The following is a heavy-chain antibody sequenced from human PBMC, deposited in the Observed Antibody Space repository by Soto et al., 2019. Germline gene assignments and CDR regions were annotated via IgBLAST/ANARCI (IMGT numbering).Heavy chain of an antibody. CDR2: INPSGGST. D-gene: IGHD4-17*01. CDR3: ARDTAPSDV. CDR1: GETFTRYD. Sequence: GASVKVSCKASGETFTRYDINWVRQATGQGLEWMGIINPSGGSTSYAQRFQGRVTMTRDTSTNTVYMELSSLRSEDTAVYYCARDTAPSDVWGQGTTVTVSS. J-gene: IGHJ6*02. V-gene: IGHV1-46*01.